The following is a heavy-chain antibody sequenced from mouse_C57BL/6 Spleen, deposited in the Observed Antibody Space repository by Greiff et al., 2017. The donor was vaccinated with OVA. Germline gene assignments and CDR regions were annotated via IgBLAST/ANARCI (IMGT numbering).Heavy chain of an antibody. D-gene: IGHD1-1*01. CDR1: GFTFSDFY. Sequence: EVMLVESGGGLVQSGRSLRLSCATSGFTFSDFYMEWVRQAPGKGLEWIAASRNKANDYTTEYSASVKGRFIVSRDTSQSILYLQMNALRAEDTAIYYCARDARYYGSSYGYWYFDVWGTGTTVTVSS. CDR2: SRNKANDYTT. J-gene: IGHJ1*03. CDR3: ARDARYYGSSYGYWYFDV. V-gene: IGHV7-1*01.